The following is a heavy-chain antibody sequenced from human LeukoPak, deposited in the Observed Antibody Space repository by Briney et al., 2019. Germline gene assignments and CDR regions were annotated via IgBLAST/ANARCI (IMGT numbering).Heavy chain of an antibody. CDR1: GFTFSSYA. CDR2: ISGGGGST. Sequence: PGGSLRLSCAASGFTFSSYAMTWVRQAPGKGLESVSAISGGGGSTYYADSVKGRFTISRDISKNTLYLQMNSLRAEDTAVYYCAKLTVHYGHRHFDQLGPRTLVTVSS. J-gene: IGHJ4*02. D-gene: IGHD3-10*01. CDR3: AKLTVHYGHRHFDQ. V-gene: IGHV3-23*01.